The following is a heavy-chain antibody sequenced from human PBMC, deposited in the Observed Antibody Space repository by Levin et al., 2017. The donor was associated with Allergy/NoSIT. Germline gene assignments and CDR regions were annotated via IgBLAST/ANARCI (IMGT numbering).Heavy chain of an antibody. CDR1: GYTFTGYY. CDR2: INPNSGGT. J-gene: IGHJ4*02. D-gene: IGHD3-10*01. CDR3: ARDVWSEGSGSYYPLGY. V-gene: IGHV1-2*02. Sequence: ASVKVSCKASGYTFTGYYMHWVRQAPGQGLEWMGWINPNSGGTNYAQKFQGRVTMTRDTSISTAYMELSRLRSDDTAVYYCARDVWSEGSGSYYPLGYWGQGTLVTVSS.